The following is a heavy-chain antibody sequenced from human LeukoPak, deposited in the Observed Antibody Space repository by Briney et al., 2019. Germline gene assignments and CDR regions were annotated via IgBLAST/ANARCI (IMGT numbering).Heavy chain of an antibody. J-gene: IGHJ4*02. Sequence: PSETLSLTCTVSGYSISSGYYWGWVRQPPGKGLEWIANIYYSGATSYKTSLKSRLTISLDASHNQFFLKLRSVTAADTAVYYCAREDDYNAWNEYSSRDYWGQGLLVTVSS. CDR3: AREDDYNAWNEYSSRDY. V-gene: IGHV4-38-2*02. D-gene: IGHD4-11*01. CDR1: GYSISSGYY. CDR2: IYYSGAT.